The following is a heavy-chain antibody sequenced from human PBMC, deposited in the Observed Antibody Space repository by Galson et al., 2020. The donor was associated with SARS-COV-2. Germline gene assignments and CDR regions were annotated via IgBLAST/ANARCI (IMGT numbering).Heavy chain of an antibody. CDR3: VKEGLSTMIVVVDRDVSDFDY. Sequence: GESLKISCSASGFTFSSYAMHWVRQAPGKGLEYVSAISSNGGSTYYADSVKGRFTISRDNSKNTLYLQMSSLRAEDTAVYYCVKEGLSTMIVVVDRDVSDFDYWGQGTLVTVSS. D-gene: IGHD3-22*01. J-gene: IGHJ4*02. CDR2: ISSNGGST. V-gene: IGHV3-64D*06. CDR1: GFTFSSYA.